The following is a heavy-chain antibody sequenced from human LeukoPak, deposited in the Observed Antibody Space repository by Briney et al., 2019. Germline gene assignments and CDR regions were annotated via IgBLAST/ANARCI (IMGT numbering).Heavy chain of an antibody. CDR2: ININSGGN. J-gene: IGHJ6*02. V-gene: IGHV1-2*02. CDR1: GYTFTAYY. Sequence: AAVKVSCKASGYTFTAYYIHWVRRAPGQGLEWMGWININSGGNESLRKFQGRVTMTRDTSISTAYMELSRLRSDDTAVYYCTRDHCTSINCYEYNYYGMDVWGQGTTVTVSS. CDR3: TRDHCTSINCYEYNYYGMDV. D-gene: IGHD2-2*01.